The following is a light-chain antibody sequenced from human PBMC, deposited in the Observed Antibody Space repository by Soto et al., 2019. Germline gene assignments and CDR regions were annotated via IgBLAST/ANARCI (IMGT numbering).Light chain of an antibody. CDR1: RSISNW. J-gene: IGKJ1*01. CDR3: QQYNNPWT. Sequence: DIQMTQSPSTLSASVGDRDTITCRASRSISNWLAWYQQKPGKAPKLLIYGASTLQSGVPSRFSGSGSGTEFTLTISGLQPDDFATYYCQQYNNPWTFGQGTKVDFK. V-gene: IGKV1-5*01. CDR2: GAS.